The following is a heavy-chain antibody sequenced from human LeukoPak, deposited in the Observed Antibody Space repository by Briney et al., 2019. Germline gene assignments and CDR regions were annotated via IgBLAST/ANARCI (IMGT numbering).Heavy chain of an antibody. CDR1: GYTFTNYD. Sequence: ASVKVSCKASGYTFTNYDMNWVRQAPGQGLEWMGWMNPNSGNTGYAQKFQGRVTITRNTSISTAYMELSSLRSEDTAVYYCARAIAAAGSNWFDPWGQGTLVTVSS. D-gene: IGHD6-13*01. J-gene: IGHJ5*02. V-gene: IGHV1-8*01. CDR3: ARAIAAAGSNWFDP. CDR2: MNPNSGNT.